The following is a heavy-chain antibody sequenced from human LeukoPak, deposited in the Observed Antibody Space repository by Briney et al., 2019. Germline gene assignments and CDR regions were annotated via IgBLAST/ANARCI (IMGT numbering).Heavy chain of an antibody. CDR2: IIPIFGTA. Sequence: SVKVSCKASGGTLSSYAISWVRQAPGQGLEWMGGIIPIFGTANYAQKFQGRVTITADKSTSTAYMELSSLRSEDTAVYYCARGRHLAYFDYWGQGTLVTVSS. CDR1: GGTLSSYA. J-gene: IGHJ4*02. CDR3: ARGRHLAYFDY. V-gene: IGHV1-69*06.